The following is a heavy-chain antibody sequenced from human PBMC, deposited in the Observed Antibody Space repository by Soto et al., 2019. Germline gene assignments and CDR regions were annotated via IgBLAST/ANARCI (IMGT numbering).Heavy chain of an antibody. V-gene: IGHV1-8*01. CDR2: INPNSGNI. D-gene: IGHD3-10*01. J-gene: IGHJ4*02. CDR1: GDTFTTYD. Sequence: VASVKVSCKASGDTFTTYDINWVRQATGHGLEWMGWINPNSGNIGYAQRFQGRVTMTRDTAIRTAYMEVSSPRSDDTAVYYCARGRASGSYYLLDYWGQGTLVTVSS. CDR3: ARGRASGSYYLLDY.